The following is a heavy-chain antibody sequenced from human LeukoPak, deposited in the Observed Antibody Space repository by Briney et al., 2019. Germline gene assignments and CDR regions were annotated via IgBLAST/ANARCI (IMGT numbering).Heavy chain of an antibody. J-gene: IGHJ4*02. CDR2: IYSSGTT. CDR3: ARAWATDYFDY. V-gene: IGHV4-59*01. Sequence: SETLSLTCTVSGGSISTYYWTWIRQPPGKGLEWVGYIYSSGTTNYNPSLNSRVTISLDTSKNQFSLKLSSVTAADTAMYYCARAWATDYFDYWGQGTLVTVSS. CDR1: GGSISTYY.